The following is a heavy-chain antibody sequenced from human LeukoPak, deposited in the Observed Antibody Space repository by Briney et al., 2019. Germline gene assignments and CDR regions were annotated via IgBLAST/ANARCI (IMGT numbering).Heavy chain of an antibody. CDR3: ASTIKGWLQFQYYFDY. CDR2: IIPIFGTA. D-gene: IGHD5-24*01. CDR1: GGTFSSYA. Sequence: ASVKVSCKASGGTFSSYAISWVRQAPGQGLEWMGGIIPIFGTANCAQKFQGRVTITADESTSTAYMELSSLRSEDTAVYYCASTIKGWLQFQYYFDYWGQGTLVTVSS. J-gene: IGHJ4*02. V-gene: IGHV1-69*13.